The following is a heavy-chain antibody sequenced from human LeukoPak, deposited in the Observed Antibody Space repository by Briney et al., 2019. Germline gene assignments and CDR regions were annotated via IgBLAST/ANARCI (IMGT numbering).Heavy chain of an antibody. V-gene: IGHV4-39*01. CDR3: ARQTIPPQSKDIVVVPAAWLGVFDY. CDR2: IYYSGST. Sequence: PSETLSLTCTVSGGSISSSSYYWGWIRQPPGKGLEWIGSIYYSGSTYYNPSLKSRVTISVDTSKNQFSLKLSSVTAADTAVYYCARQTIPPQSKDIVVVPAAWLGVFDYWGQGTLVTVSS. CDR1: GGSISSSSYY. J-gene: IGHJ4*02. D-gene: IGHD2-2*01.